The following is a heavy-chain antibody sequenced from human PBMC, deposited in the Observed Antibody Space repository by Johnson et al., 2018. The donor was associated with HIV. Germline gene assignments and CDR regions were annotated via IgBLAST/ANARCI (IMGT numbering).Heavy chain of an antibody. V-gene: IGHV3-30*03. CDR2: ISFDGKNK. D-gene: IGHD2-21*02. Sequence: QVQLVESGGGLVQPGGSLRLSCAASGFIVSSNYMSWVRQAPGKGLVWVAVISFDGKNKFYADSVKGRFTISRDNSRNTLYLQMNSLRVDDTAVYYCVRDDYAFHIWGQGTMVTVSS. CDR1: GFIVSSNY. CDR3: VRDDYAFHI. J-gene: IGHJ3*02.